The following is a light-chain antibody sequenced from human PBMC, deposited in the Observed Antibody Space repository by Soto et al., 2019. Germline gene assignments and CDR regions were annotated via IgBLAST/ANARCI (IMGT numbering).Light chain of an antibody. CDR2: EVS. V-gene: IGLV2-14*01. J-gene: IGLJ2*01. Sequence: QSALTQPASVSGSPGQSITISCTGTSSDVGGYNYVSWYQQHPGKAPKLMIHEVSNRPSGVSNRFSGSKSGNTASLTISGLQAEDEADYYCSSYTGSSTLVVFGGGTKLTVL. CDR1: SSDVGGYNY. CDR3: SSYTGSSTLVV.